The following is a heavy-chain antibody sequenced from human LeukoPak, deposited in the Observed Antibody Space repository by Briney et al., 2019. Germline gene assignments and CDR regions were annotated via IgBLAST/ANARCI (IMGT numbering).Heavy chain of an antibody. V-gene: IGHV5-51*01. CDR2: IYPGDSDT. J-gene: IGHJ4*02. CDR3: ARPSFKYDYVWGSYNY. CDR1: GYSLTSYW. D-gene: IGHD3-16*01. Sequence: GESLKISCKGSGYSLTSYWIGWVRQMPGKGLEWMGIIYPGDSDTRYSPSFQGQVTISADKSISTAYLQWSSLKASDTAMYYCARPSFKYDYVWGSYNYWGQGTLVTVYS.